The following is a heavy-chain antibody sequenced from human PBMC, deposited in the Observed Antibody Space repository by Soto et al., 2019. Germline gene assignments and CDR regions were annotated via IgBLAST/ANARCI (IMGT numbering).Heavy chain of an antibody. Sequence: PGGSLRLSCAASGVTFSSYSMHWVRQAPGKGLEWVACINSGKTTTNHADSVRGRLTISRDNTKNTVYLQMNSLRAEDTAVYYCARGARNYYYFDYWGQGTLVTVSS. D-gene: IGHD3-10*01. CDR2: INSGKTTT. V-gene: IGHV3-74*01. CDR1: GVTFSSYS. CDR3: ARGARNYYYFDY. J-gene: IGHJ4*02.